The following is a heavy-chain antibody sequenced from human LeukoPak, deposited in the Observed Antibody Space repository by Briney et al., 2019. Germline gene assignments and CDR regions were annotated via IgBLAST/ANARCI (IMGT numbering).Heavy chain of an antibody. V-gene: IGHV3-21*01. CDR3: ARVVYDFWSGYEWDY. CDR2: ISSSSSYI. CDR1: GLTFSSYS. J-gene: IGHJ4*02. Sequence: GGSLRLSCAASGLTFSSYSMNWVRQAPGKGLEWVSSISSSSSYIYYADSVKGRFTISRDNAKNSLYLQMNSLRAEDTAVYYCARVVYDFWSGYEWDYWGQGTLVTVSS. D-gene: IGHD3-3*01.